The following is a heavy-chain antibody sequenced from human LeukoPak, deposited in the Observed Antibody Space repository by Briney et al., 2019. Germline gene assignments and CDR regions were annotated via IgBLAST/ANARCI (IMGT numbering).Heavy chain of an antibody. V-gene: IGHV3-7*01. CDR2: IKQDGSEK. D-gene: IGHD6-13*01. J-gene: IGHJ4*02. CDR3: ARSSSWYWHYFDY. Sequence: PGGSLRLSCAASGFTFSSYWMSWVRQAPGKGLEWVANIKQDGSEKYYVDSVKGRFTISRDNAKNSLYLQMSSLRAEDTAVYYCARSSSWYWHYFDYWGQGTLVTVSS. CDR1: GFTFSSYW.